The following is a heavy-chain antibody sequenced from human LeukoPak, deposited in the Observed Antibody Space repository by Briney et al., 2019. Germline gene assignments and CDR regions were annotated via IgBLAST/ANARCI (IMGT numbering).Heavy chain of an antibody. Sequence: GGSLRLSCAASGFTFSSYAMSWVRQAPGKGLEWVSAISGSGGTTYYADSVKGRFTLSRDNSKNTLHLQMNSLRAEDTALYYCAKGLINDWSALDYWGQGTLVTVSS. D-gene: IGHD3-9*01. CDR3: AKGLINDWSALDY. J-gene: IGHJ4*02. CDR1: GFTFSSYA. CDR2: ISGSGGTT. V-gene: IGHV3-23*01.